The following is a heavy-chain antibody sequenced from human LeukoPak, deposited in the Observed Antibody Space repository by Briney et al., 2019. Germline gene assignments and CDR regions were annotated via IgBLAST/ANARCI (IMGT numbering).Heavy chain of an antibody. D-gene: IGHD1-1*01. J-gene: IGHJ4*02. CDR3: AKSPKTGFLFDY. CDR2: IYGGVNT. Sequence: PGGSLRLSCAASGFTVSSNYMSWVRQAPGKGLGWFSVIYGGVNTVYADSVQGRCTISRDNSKNTLYLQMSSLRAEDTAVYYCAKSPKTGFLFDYWGKGTLVTVSS. V-gene: IGHV3-66*01. CDR1: GFTVSSNY.